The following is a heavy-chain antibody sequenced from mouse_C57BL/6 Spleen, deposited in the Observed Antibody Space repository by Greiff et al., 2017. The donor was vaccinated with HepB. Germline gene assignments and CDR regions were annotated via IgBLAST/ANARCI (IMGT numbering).Heavy chain of an antibody. V-gene: IGHV1-53*01. J-gene: IGHJ2*01. CDR3: ARRGGSYPFSDY. D-gene: IGHD2-12*01. CDR1: GYTFTSYW. CDR2: INPSNGGT. Sequence: QVQLKQPGTALVKPGASVKLSCKASGYTFTSYWMHWVKQRPGQGLEWIGNINPSNGGTNYNEKFKSKATLTVDKSSCTAYMQLSSLSSEDSAVCYCARRGGSYPFSDYWGEGTTLTVSS.